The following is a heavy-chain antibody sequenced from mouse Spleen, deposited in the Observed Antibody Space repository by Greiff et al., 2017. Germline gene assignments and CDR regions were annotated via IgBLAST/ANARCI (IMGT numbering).Heavy chain of an antibody. J-gene: IGHJ2*01. D-gene: IGHD1-1*01. V-gene: IGHV3-6*01. CDR1: GYSITSGYY. CDR2: ISYDGSN. CDR3: ARYYGSSYHFDY. Sequence: ESGPGLVKPSQSLSLTCSVTGYSITSGYYWNWIRQFPGNKLEWMGYISYDGSNNYNPSLKNRISITRDTSKNQFFLKLNSVTTEDTATYYCARYYGSSYHFDYWGQGTTLTVSS.